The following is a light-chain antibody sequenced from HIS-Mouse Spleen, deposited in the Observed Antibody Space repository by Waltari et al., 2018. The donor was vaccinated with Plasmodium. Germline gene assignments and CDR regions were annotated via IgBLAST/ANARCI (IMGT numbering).Light chain of an antibody. V-gene: IGLV3-27*01. CDR2: KDS. CDR3: NSRDSSGNHLV. Sequence: SYELTQPSSVSVSPGQTARITCSGDVLAKKYARWFQQKPGQAPVLVIYKDSERPSGIPDRFSGSSSGNTASLTITGAQAEDEADYYCNSRDSSGNHLVFGGGTKLTVL. CDR1: VLAKKY. J-gene: IGLJ2*01.